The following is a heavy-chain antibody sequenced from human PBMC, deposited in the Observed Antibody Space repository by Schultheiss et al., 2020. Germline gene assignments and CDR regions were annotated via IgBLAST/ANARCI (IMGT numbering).Heavy chain of an antibody. J-gene: IGHJ4*02. Sequence: ASVKVSCKASGYTFTSYDINWVRQATGQGLEWMGWMNPNSGNTGYAQKFQGRVTMTRDTSTSTVYMELSSLRSDDTAVYYCARGDLLSSGYCLDYWCQRTPVNVSS. CDR1: GYTFTSYD. CDR3: ARGDLLSSGYCLDY. D-gene: IGHD3-22*01. V-gene: IGHV1-8*01. CDR2: MNPNSGNT.